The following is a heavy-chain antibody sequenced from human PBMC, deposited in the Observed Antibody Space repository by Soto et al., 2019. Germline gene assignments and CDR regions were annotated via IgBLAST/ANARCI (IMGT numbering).Heavy chain of an antibody. J-gene: IGHJ6*02. CDR2: INWSGANT. Sequence: EVQLVESGGGVVRPGGSLRLSCAASGFTFDDYGMSWVRQVPGEGLEWVSSINWSGANTGYADSVRGRFTISRDNAKNSLYLQMNSLRAGDTAVYYCVRGKWLEDYYGMDVWGQGTTVTVSS. D-gene: IGHD6-19*01. CDR3: VRGKWLEDYYGMDV. CDR1: GFTFDDYG. V-gene: IGHV3-20*04.